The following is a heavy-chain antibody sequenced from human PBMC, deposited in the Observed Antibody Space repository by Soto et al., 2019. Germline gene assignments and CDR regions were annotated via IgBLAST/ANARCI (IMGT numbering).Heavy chain of an antibody. D-gene: IGHD3-16*02. CDR2: INHSGST. J-gene: IGHJ4*02. V-gene: IGHV4-34*01. Sequence: QVQLQQWGAGLLKPSETLSLTCAVYGGSFSGYYWSWIRQPPGKGLEWIGEINHSGSTNYNPSLKSRVTISVDTSKNQFSLKLSSVTAADTAVYYCARARIFPLGELSNFDYWGQGTLVTVSS. CDR1: GGSFSGYY. CDR3: ARARIFPLGELSNFDY.